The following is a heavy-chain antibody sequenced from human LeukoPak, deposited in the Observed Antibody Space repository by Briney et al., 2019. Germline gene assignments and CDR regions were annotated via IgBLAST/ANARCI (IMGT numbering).Heavy chain of an antibody. Sequence: SETLSLTCAVYGGSFSGYYWSWIRQPPGKGLEWIGEINHSGSTNYNPSLKSRVTISVDTSKNQFSLKLSSVTAADTAVYYYARSRAFFDYWGQGTLVTVSS. CDR3: ARSRAFFDY. V-gene: IGHV4-34*01. J-gene: IGHJ4*02. CDR1: GGSFSGYY. CDR2: INHSGST.